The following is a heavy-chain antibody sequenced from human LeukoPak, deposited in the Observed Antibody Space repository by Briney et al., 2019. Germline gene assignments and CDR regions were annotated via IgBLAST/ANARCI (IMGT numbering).Heavy chain of an antibody. D-gene: IGHD4-17*01. Sequence: ASVKVSCKASGYTFTCYYMHWVRQAPGQGLEWMGIINPSGGSTSYAQKFQGRVTMTRDTSTSTVYMELSSLRSEDTAVYYCAREATVTAYAGGAFDYWGQGTLVTASS. J-gene: IGHJ4*02. CDR3: AREATVTAYAGGAFDY. CDR1: GYTFTCYY. CDR2: INPSGGST. V-gene: IGHV1-46*01.